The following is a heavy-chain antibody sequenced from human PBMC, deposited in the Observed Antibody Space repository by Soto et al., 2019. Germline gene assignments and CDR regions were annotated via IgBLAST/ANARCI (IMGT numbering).Heavy chain of an antibody. CDR1: GFTFSNAW. D-gene: IGHD3-9*01. CDR2: IKSKTDGGTT. Sequence: EVPLVESGGGLVKPGGSLRLSCAASGFTFSNAWMSWVRQAPGKGLEWVGRIKSKTDGGTTDYAAPVKGRFTISRDDTKSTLYLQMNSLKTEDTAVYYCTTDVPTFPTGYYVDYWGQGTLVTVSS. V-gene: IGHV3-15*01. J-gene: IGHJ4*02. CDR3: TTDVPTFPTGYYVDY.